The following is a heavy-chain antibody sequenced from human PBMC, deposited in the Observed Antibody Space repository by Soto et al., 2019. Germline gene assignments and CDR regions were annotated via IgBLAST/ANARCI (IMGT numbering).Heavy chain of an antibody. CDR3: ARRVLRYFDWPHNYYYGMDV. Sequence: SVKVSCKASGGTFSSYAISWVRQAPGQGLEWMGGIIPIFGTASYAQKFQGRVTITADESTSTAYMELSSLRSEDTAVYYCARRVLRYFDWPHNYYYGMDVWGQGTTVTVSS. CDR2: IIPIFGTA. CDR1: GGTFSSYA. D-gene: IGHD3-9*01. V-gene: IGHV1-69*13. J-gene: IGHJ6*02.